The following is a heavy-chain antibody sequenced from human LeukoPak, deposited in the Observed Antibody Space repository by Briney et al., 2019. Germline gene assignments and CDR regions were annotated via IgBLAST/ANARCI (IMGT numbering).Heavy chain of an antibody. D-gene: IGHD2/OR15-2a*01. CDR3: AKGSTTSGYYFDS. V-gene: IGHV3-23*01. J-gene: IGHJ4*02. CDR1: GFTFSTYA. Sequence: PGGSLRLSCAASGFTFSTYAMGWVRQAPGKGLEWVSAIVGRGGITYYADSVKGRFTISGDNSRNTVYLQMNSLRAEDTAVYFCAKGSTTSGYYFDSWGQGTLVTVSS. CDR2: IVGRGGIT.